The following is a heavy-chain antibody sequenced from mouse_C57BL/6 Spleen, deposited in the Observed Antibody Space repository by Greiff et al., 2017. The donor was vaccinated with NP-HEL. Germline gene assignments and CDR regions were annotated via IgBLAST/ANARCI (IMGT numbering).Heavy chain of an antibody. Sequence: LVESGAELARPGASVKLSCKASGYTFTSYGISWVKQRTGQGLEWIGEIYPRSGNTYYNEKFKGKATLTADKSSSTAYMELRSLTSEDSAVYFCARGSSGYGGFAYWGQGTLVTVSA. D-gene: IGHD3-2*02. CDR1: GYTFTSYG. J-gene: IGHJ3*01. V-gene: IGHV1-81*01. CDR2: IYPRSGNT. CDR3: ARGSSGYGGFAY.